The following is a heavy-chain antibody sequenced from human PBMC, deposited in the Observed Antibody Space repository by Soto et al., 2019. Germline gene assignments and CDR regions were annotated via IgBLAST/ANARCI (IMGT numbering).Heavy chain of an antibody. CDR3: AKGRASDCPGCTQDY. D-gene: IGHD2-21*02. J-gene: IGHJ4*02. Sequence: EVQLLESGGGLAQPGGSLRLSCAASAFTFSSYAMSWVRQAPGKGLEWVSAVSGSGDRTYYADSGKGRFTISRDNSKNTLYLQMNSLRAEDTAVYYCAKGRASDCPGCTQDYWGQGTLVTVSS. V-gene: IGHV3-23*01. CDR2: VSGSGDRT. CDR1: AFTFSSYA.